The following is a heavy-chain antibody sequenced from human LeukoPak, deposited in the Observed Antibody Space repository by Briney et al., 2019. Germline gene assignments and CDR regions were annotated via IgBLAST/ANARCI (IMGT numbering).Heavy chain of an antibody. CDR1: GYTFTGNY. J-gene: IGHJ4*02. CDR3: ARTPGGFGGANVGGY. CDR2: IDPNSGGT. D-gene: IGHD3-16*01. Sequence: ASVKVSCKASGYTFTGNYIHWVRQAPGQGLEWMGWIDPNSGGTNYAQKFQGRITLTRDTSISTAYMELSRLRSDDTAVYYCARTPGGFGGANVGGYWGQGTLVTVSP. V-gene: IGHV1-2*02.